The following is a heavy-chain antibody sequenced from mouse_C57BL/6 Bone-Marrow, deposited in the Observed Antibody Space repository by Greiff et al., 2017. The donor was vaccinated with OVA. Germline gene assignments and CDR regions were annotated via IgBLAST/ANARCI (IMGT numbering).Heavy chain of an antibody. CDR2: IDPENGDT. J-gene: IGHJ3*01. CDR1: GFNIKDDY. D-gene: IGHD1-1*01. CDR3: TLYYAWFAY. Sequence: VQLKQSGAELVRPGASVKMSCTASGFNIKDDYMHWVKQRPEQGLEWIGWIDPENGDTESASKFQGKATITADTSSNTAYLQLSSLTSEDTAVYYCTLYYAWFAYWGQGTLVTVSA. V-gene: IGHV14-4*01.